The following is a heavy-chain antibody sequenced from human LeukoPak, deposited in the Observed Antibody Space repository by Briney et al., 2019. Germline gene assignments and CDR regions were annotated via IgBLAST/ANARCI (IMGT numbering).Heavy chain of an antibody. Sequence: PGGPLRLSCAASGFTFSNAWMNWVSQAPGKGLEWVGRIKTKSGGGTTDYGGSVKGRLTISRDDSKNTLYLQVNSLKVEDTAVYYCATNHAFDIWGQGTMVTVSS. V-gene: IGHV3-15*01. CDR3: ATNHAFDI. CDR2: IKTKSGGGTT. CDR1: GFTFSNAW. J-gene: IGHJ3*02.